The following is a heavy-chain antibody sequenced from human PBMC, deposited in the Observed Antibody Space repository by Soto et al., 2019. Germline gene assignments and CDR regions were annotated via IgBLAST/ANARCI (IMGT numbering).Heavy chain of an antibody. D-gene: IGHD4-17*01. Sequence: EAQLVESGGGLVQPGGSLRLSCAASGFTFSSYWMSWVRQAPGKGLEWVANIKQDGSEKYYVDSVKGRFTISRDNAKNSQYLKMNSLRAEDTAVYYWARDRQTNYYYYYGMDVWGQGTTVTVSS. CDR2: IKQDGSEK. CDR3: ARDRQTNYYYYYGMDV. CDR1: GFTFSSYW. J-gene: IGHJ6*02. V-gene: IGHV3-7*05.